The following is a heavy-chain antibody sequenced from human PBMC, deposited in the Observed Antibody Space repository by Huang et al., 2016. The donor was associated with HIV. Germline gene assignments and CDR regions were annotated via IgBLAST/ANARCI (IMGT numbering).Heavy chain of an antibody. CDR1: GYTLTELS. J-gene: IGHJ3*02. Sequence: QVQLVQSGAEVKKPGASVKVSCKVSGYTLTELSIHWVRQAPGKGLEWMGGFVPEHGETSYAQNFQGRVTMTEDTSTDTAYMELHSLRPEDTAVYYCAAGYDTYYDIWGQGTMVIASS. V-gene: IGHV1-24*01. CDR2: FVPEHGET. D-gene: IGHD2-21*01. CDR3: AAGYDTYYDI.